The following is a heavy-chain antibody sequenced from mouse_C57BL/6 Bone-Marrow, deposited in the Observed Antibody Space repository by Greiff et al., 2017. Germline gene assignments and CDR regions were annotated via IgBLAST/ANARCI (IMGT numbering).Heavy chain of an antibody. CDR3: ARARGSVDY. CDR2: ISDGGSYT. V-gene: IGHV5-4*03. CDR1: GFTFSSYA. J-gene: IGHJ4*01. D-gene: IGHD3-3*01. Sequence: EVKVVESGGGLVKPGGSLKLSCAASGFTFSSYAMSWVRQTPEKRLEWVATISDGGSYTYYPDNVKGRFTISRDNAKNNLYLQMSHLKSEDTAMYYCARARGSVDYWGQGPSVTVSS.